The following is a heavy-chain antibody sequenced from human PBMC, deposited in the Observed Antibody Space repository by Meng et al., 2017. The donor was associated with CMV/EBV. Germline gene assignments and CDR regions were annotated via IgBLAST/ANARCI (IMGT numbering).Heavy chain of an antibody. CDR3: ARDEKVRVRGFTYYYYYGMDV. D-gene: IGHD3-10*01. Sequence: ASVKVSCKASGYTFTGYYMHWVRQAPGQGLEWMGWINPNSGGTNYAQKFQGRVTMTRDTSISTAYMELSRLRSDDTAVYYCARDEKVRVRGFTYYYYYGMDVWGQGTTVTVSS. J-gene: IGHJ6*02. V-gene: IGHV1-2*02. CDR2: INPNSGGT. CDR1: GYTFTGYY.